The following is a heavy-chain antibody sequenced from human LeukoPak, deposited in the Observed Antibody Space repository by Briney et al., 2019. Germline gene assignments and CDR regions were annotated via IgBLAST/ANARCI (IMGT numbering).Heavy chain of an antibody. V-gene: IGHV3-21*04. J-gene: IGHJ5*02. CDR3: AKDPTSVGGRHDWLLDS. D-gene: IGHD3-9*01. CDR1: GFTFSSYA. CDR2: ISSSSSYI. Sequence: GGSLRLSCAASGFTFSSYAMHWVRQAPGKGLEWVSSISSSSSYIYYADSVKGRFTISRDNSKNTLYLQMNYLRAEDTAVYYCAKDPTSVGGRHDWLLDSWGQGTLVTVSS.